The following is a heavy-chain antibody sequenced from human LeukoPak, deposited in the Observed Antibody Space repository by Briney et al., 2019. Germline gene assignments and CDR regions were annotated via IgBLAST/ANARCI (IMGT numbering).Heavy chain of an antibody. J-gene: IGHJ4*02. Sequence: GGSLRLSCAASGFTFRTYGMHWVRQAPGKGLEWVALILNDGSNTYYADSVKGRFTISRDNSKNTLYLQMNSLRAEDTAVYYCAKIWTYYYDSSGSYWGQGTLVTVSS. CDR3: AKIWTYYYDSSGSY. CDR1: GFTFRTYG. V-gene: IGHV3-33*06. D-gene: IGHD3-22*01. CDR2: ILNDGSNT.